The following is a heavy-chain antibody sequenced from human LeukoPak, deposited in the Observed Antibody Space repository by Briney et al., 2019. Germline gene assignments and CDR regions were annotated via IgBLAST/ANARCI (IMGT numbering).Heavy chain of an antibody. CDR3: VRETTAVGFDY. V-gene: IGHV3-48*01. D-gene: IGHD6-25*01. Sequence: GGSLRLSCAASGFTFSNYNMNGVRQAPGKGLEWVSYIGNTGTIYYLDSVKGRFTISRDNANTSLSLQMNSLSAEDTAVYYCVRETTAVGFDYWGQGALVSVCS. CDR1: GFTFSNYN. J-gene: IGHJ4*02. CDR2: IGNTGTI.